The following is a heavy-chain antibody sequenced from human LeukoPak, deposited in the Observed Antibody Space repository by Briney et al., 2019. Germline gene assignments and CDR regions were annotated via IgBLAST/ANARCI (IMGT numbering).Heavy chain of an antibody. CDR1: GGSISSYY. CDR3: ARSYPNLAAAGTGSFDY. Sequence: SETLSLTCTVSGGSISSYYWSWIRQPPGKGLEWIGYIYYSGSTNYNPSLKSRVTISVDTSKNQFSPKLSSVTAADTAVYYCARSYPNLAAAGTGSFDYWGQGTLVTVSS. V-gene: IGHV4-59*08. D-gene: IGHD6-13*01. J-gene: IGHJ4*02. CDR2: IYYSGST.